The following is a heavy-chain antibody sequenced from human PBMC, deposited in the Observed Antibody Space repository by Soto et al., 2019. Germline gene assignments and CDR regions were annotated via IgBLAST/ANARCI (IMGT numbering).Heavy chain of an antibody. D-gene: IGHD3-3*01. J-gene: IGHJ6*02. Sequence: GGSLRLSCAASGFTFSSYSMNRVRQAPGKGLEWVSYISSSSSTIYYADSVKGRFTISRDNAKNSLYLQMNSLRDEDAAVYYCASNHYDFWSGYRSHYYYGMDVWGQGTTVTVSS. CDR1: GFTFSSYS. CDR2: ISSSSSTI. CDR3: ASNHYDFWSGYRSHYYYGMDV. V-gene: IGHV3-48*02.